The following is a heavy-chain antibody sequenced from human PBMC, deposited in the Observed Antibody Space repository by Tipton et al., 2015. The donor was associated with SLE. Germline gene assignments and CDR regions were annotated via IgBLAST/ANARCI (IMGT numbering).Heavy chain of an antibody. CDR1: DGSLSGYY. D-gene: IGHD6-13*01. Sequence: TLSLTYTVFDGSLSGYYWAWLRQSPGKGLEWIGEISHDGGANYNPSLESRGTISLETSKNQFSLKLTSVTAAGTAVYYCARDGGQRVISGTYDFYYYGLDVWGQGP. CDR3: ARDGGQRVISGTYDFYYYGLDV. CDR2: ISHDGGA. V-gene: IGHV4-34*01. J-gene: IGHJ6*02.